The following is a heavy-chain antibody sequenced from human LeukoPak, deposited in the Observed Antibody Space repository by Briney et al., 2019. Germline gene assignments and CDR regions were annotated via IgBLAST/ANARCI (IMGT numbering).Heavy chain of an antibody. CDR3: AVHNGDY. CDR2: IKEDGGEK. J-gene: IGHJ4*02. D-gene: IGHD2-8*01. V-gene: IGHV3-7*05. Sequence: GGSLRLSCAASGFTFSRYWMGWARRAPGKGLEWVATIKEDGGEKYYVDFVKGRFTISRDNAKNSLFLQMNSLRAEDTAVYYCAVHNGDYWGQGTLVTVSP. CDR1: GFTFSRYW.